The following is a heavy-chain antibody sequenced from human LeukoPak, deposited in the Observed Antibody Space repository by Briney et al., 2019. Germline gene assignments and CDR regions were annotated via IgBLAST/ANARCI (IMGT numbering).Heavy chain of an antibody. V-gene: IGHV3-7*01. D-gene: IGHD5-12*01. Sequence: GGSLRLSCAASGFTFRSYWMTWVRQAPGKGLEWVANINQDGSQKYYVDSVKGRFTISRDNAKNSLYLQMNSLRGEDTAVYYCARDLSGRDHDAFDIWGQGTMVTVSS. J-gene: IGHJ3*02. CDR1: GFTFRSYW. CDR2: INQDGSQK. CDR3: ARDLSGRDHDAFDI.